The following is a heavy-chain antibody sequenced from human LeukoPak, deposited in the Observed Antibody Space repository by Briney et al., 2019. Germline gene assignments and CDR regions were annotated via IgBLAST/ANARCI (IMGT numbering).Heavy chain of an antibody. CDR1: GFTFNNYA. V-gene: IGHV3-23*01. D-gene: IGHD4-17*01. Sequence: GGSLRLSCAASGFTFNNYAMNWVRQAPGKGLEWVSSISGGGETTYYADSAKGRFTISRDNSQNTLYLRMNSLRAEDTAVYYCARDYADYVGYFFFDYWGQGTLVTVSS. J-gene: IGHJ4*02. CDR2: ISGGGETT. CDR3: ARDYADYVGYFFFDY.